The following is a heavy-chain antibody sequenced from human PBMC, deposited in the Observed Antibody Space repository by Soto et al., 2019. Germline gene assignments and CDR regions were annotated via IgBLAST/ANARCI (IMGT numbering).Heavy chain of an antibody. D-gene: IGHD6-19*01. J-gene: IGHJ4*02. CDR3: ARARPGIAVAGT. CDR2: INPSGGST. CDR1: GYIFTSYY. Sequence: QVQLVQSGAEVKTPGASVKVSWKASGYIFTSYYRHWVRQAPGQGLEWMGIINPSGGSTSYAQKFQGRVTMTRDTSTSTVYMELSSLRSEDTAVYYCARARPGIAVAGTWGQGTLVTVSS. V-gene: IGHV1-46*01.